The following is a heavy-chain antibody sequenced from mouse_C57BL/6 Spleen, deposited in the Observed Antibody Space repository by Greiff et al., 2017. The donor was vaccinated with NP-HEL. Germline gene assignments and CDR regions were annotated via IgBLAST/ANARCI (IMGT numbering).Heavy chain of an antibody. CDR1: GYTFTSYW. D-gene: IGHD2-5*01. Sequence: QVQLKQPGAELVKPGASVKMSCKASGYTFTSYWITWVKQRPGQGLEWIGDIYPGSGSTNYNEKFKSKATLTVDTSSSTAYMQLSSLTSEDSAVYYCARYYSNYVGFAYWGQGTLVTVSA. J-gene: IGHJ3*01. CDR3: ARYYSNYVGFAY. V-gene: IGHV1-55*01. CDR2: IYPGSGST.